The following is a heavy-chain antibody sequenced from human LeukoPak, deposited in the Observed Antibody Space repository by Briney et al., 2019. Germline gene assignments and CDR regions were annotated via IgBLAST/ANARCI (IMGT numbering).Heavy chain of an antibody. V-gene: IGHV4-39*07. J-gene: IGHJ5*02. CDR1: GGSISSSSYY. CDR3: ARQGIAAHVFDP. Sequence: SETLSLTCTVSGGSISSSSYYWGWIRQPPGKGLEGIGSIYYSGSTYYNPSRKSRVTISVDTSKNQFSLKLSSVTAADTAVYYCARQGIAAHVFDPWGQGTLVTVSS. D-gene: IGHD6-13*01. CDR2: IYYSGST.